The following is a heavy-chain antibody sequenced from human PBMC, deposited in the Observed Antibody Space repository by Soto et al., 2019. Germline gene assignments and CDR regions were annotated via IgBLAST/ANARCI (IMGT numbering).Heavy chain of an antibody. D-gene: IGHD6-13*01. V-gene: IGHV3-74*01. J-gene: IGHJ2*01. CDR2: INSDGSST. CDR3: ARTPGIAAAGTTWYFDL. CDR1: GFTFSSYW. Sequence: EVPLVESGGGLVQPGGSLRLSCAASGFTFSSYWMHWVRQAPGKGLVWVSRINSDGSSTSYADSVKGRFTISRDNAKNTLYLQMNSLRAEDTAVYYCARTPGIAAAGTTWYFDLWGRGTLVTVSS.